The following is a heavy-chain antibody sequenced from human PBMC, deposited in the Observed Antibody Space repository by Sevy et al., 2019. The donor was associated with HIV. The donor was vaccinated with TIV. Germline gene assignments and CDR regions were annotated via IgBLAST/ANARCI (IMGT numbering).Heavy chain of an antibody. CDR3: APQLVKGGDYYYGMDV. J-gene: IGHJ6*02. Sequence: SETLSLTCTVSGGSISSSSYYWGRIRQPPGKGLEWIGITYYSGSTYYNPSLKSRVTRSGDTSKNQFSLKLGSVTAADTAVYYCAPQLVKGGDYYYGMDVWGQGTTVTVSS. CDR2: TYYSGST. V-gene: IGHV4-39*01. D-gene: IGHD6-13*01. CDR1: GGSISSSSYY.